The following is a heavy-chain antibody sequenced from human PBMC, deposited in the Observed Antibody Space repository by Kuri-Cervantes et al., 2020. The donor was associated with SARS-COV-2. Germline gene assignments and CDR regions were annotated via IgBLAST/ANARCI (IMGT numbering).Heavy chain of an antibody. CDR1: GFTFSDHY. V-gene: IGHV3-72*01. Sequence: LSLTCAASGFTFSDHYMDWVRQAPGKGLEWVGRTRNKANSYTTEYAASVKGRFTISRDDSKNSLYLQVNSLKTEDTAVYYCASAVAGLFDYWGQGTLVTVSS. CDR2: TRNKANSYTT. J-gene: IGHJ4*02. CDR3: ASAVAGLFDY. D-gene: IGHD6-19*01.